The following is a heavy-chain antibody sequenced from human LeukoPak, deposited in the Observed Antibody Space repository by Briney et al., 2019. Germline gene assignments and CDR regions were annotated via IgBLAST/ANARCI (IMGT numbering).Heavy chain of an antibody. CDR2: MNPNSGNT. J-gene: IGHJ6*03. D-gene: IGHD6-25*01. CDR1: GYTFTSYD. Sequence: ASVKVSCKASGYTFTSYDINWVRQATGQGLEWMGWMNPNSGNTGYAQKFQGRVTITRNTSISTAYMELSSLRSEDTAVYYCARGRSGYPNYYYYYYMDVWGKGTTVTVSS. CDR3: ARGRSGYPNYYYYYYMDV. V-gene: IGHV1-8*03.